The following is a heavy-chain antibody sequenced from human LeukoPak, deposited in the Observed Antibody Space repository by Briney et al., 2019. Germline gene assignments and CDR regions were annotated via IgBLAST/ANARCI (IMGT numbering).Heavy chain of an antibody. V-gene: IGHV4-39*07. CDR1: GGSISSSSYY. J-gene: IGHJ5*02. Sequence: PSETLSLTCTVSGGSISSSSYYWGWIRQPPGKGLEWIGSIYYSGSTYYNPSLKSRVTISVDTSKNQFSLKLSSVTAADTAVYYCARVGYYYDSTWFDPWGQGTLVTVSS. CDR2: IYYSGST. CDR3: ARVGYYYDSTWFDP. D-gene: IGHD3-22*01.